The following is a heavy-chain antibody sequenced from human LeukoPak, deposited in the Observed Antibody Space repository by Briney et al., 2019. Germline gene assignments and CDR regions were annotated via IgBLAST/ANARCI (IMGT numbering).Heavy chain of an antibody. CDR3: AKRFYGGADY. CDR1: GSSFSSYA. D-gene: IGHD4-23*01. J-gene: IGHJ4*02. V-gene: IGHV3-23*01. Sequence: GGSLRLSCAASGSSFSSYAMTWVRQAPGKGLEWVSFISGSGVNTYYADSVKGRFTISRDNSKNTLYLQMNSLRAEDTAVYYCAKRFYGGADYWGQGTLVTVSS. CDR2: ISGSGVNT.